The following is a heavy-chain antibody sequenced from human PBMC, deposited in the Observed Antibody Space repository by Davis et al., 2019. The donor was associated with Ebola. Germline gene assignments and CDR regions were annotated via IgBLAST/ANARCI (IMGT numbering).Heavy chain of an antibody. CDR2: ISSSSSTI. J-gene: IGHJ4*02. CDR1: GFTFSSYS. Sequence: GESLKISCAASGFTFSSYSMNWVRQAPGKGLEWVSYISSSSSTIYYADSVKGRFTISRDNAKNSLYLQMNSLRAEDTAVYYCAKKEGGAAAGLFDYWGQGTLVTVSS. V-gene: IGHV3-48*01. D-gene: IGHD6-13*01. CDR3: AKKEGGAAAGLFDY.